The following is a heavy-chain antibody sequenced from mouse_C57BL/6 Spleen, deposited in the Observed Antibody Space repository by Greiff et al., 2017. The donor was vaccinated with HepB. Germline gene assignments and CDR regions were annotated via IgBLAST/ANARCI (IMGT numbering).Heavy chain of an antibody. J-gene: IGHJ1*03. Sequence: VQLKESGPGLAKPSQTLSLTCSVTGYSIPSDYWNWIRKFPGNKLEYMGYISYSGSTYYNPSLKSRISITRDTSKNQYYLQLNSVTTEDTATYYCARMRDGGYFDVWGTGTTVTVSS. CDR3: ARMRDGGYFDV. CDR1: GYSIPSDY. V-gene: IGHV3-8*01. CDR2: ISYSGST. D-gene: IGHD3-3*01.